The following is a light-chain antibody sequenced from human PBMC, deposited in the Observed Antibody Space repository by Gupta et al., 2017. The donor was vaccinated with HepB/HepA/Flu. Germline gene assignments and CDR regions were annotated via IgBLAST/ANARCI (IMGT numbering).Light chain of an antibody. CDR3: MQGTFWRT. CDR2: KVS. Sequence: EVVMTQSPLSLPVTLGQSASISCKSSQSLVHTDGYIYLNWFHQRPGQSPRRLIYKVSNRDSGVPDRFSGSGSGTDFTLKISKVEAEDVGVYYCMQGTFWRTCGQGTKVEI. CDR1: QSLVHTDGYIY. J-gene: IGKJ1*01. V-gene: IGKV2-30*02.